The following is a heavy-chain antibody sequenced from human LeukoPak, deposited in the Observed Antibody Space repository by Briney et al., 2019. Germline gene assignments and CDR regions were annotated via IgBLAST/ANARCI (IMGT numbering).Heavy chain of an antibody. V-gene: IGHV3-48*04. CDR3: ARHHSASGTTAYYYYYMDV. J-gene: IGHJ6*03. CDR2: ISSSSSTI. Sequence: GGSLRLSCAASGFTFSSYSMNWVRQAPGKGLEWVSYISSSSSTIYYADSVKGRFTISRDNAKNSLYLQMNSLRAEDTAVYYCARHHSASGTTAYYYYYMDVWGKGTTVTVSS. CDR1: GFTFSSYS. D-gene: IGHD1-1*01.